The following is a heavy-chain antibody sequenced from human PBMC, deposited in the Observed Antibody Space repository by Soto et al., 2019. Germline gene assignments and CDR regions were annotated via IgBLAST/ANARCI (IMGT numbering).Heavy chain of an antibody. CDR3: AKDCLLDSRGYYSLVDY. D-gene: IGHD3-22*01. CDR1: GLTFSSYA. V-gene: IGHV3-23*01. CDR2: ISGSVGST. J-gene: IGHJ4*02. Sequence: GGTLRLCCAASGLTFSSYAMSWVRQAPGKGLEWVSVISGSVGSTYYADSVKGRFSISRDNSQNTLYLQMNSLRDEDTAVYYCAKDCLLDSRGYYSLVDYSVQRTLVTVSS.